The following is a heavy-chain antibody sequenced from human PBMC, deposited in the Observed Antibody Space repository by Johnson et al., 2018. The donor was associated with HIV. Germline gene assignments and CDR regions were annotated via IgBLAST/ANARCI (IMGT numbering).Heavy chain of an antibody. CDR3: ARNRYYYDSSGYYPGAFDI. V-gene: IGHV3-7*01. CDR1: GFTFSSYW. Sequence: EVQLVESGGGLVQPGGSLRLSCAASGFTFSSYWMSWVRQAPGKWLEWVANIKQDGSEKYYVDSVKGRFTISRDNAKNSLYLQMNSLRAEDTAVYYCARNRYYYDSSGYYPGAFDIWGQGTMVTVSS. CDR2: IKQDGSEK. D-gene: IGHD3-22*01. J-gene: IGHJ3*02.